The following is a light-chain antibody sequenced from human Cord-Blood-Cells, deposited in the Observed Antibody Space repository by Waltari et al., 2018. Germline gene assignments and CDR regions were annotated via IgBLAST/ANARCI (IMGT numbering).Light chain of an antibody. Sequence: DIVMTKSPDSLAVSLGERDTITCKSSQSVLYSSKNKNYLAWYQQKPGQPPKLLIYWASTRESGVPDRFSGSGSGTDFTLTISSLQAEDVAVYYCQQYYSTPYTFGQGTKLEIK. CDR1: QSVLYSSKNKNY. CDR3: QQYYSTPYT. J-gene: IGKJ2*01. CDR2: WAS. V-gene: IGKV4-1*01.